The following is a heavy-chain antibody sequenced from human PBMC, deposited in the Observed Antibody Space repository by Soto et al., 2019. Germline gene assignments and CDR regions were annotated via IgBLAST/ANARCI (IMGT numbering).Heavy chain of an antibody. J-gene: IGHJ4*02. V-gene: IGHV4-59*01. CDR3: AWGVGSSPPRY. CDR1: GGSISVYY. Sequence: QVQLQESGPGQVKPSETLSLKCTISGGSISVYYWSWIRQPPGQALEWIGYIYDSGSPYYNPSLRSRIIISADTSKNQISLELTSATAADTAVYYWAWGVGSSPPRYWGRGTLVTVSS. CDR2: IYDSGSP. D-gene: IGHD1-26*01.